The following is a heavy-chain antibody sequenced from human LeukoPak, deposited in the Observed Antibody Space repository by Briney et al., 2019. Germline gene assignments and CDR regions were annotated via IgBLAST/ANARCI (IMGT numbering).Heavy chain of an antibody. D-gene: IGHD3-22*01. CDR2: IYTSGST. V-gene: IGHV4-4*07. CDR3: AREYYYDSSGYYYEGY. Sequence: PSETLSLTCTVSGGSISSYYWSWIRQPAGKGLEWIGRIYTSGSTNYNPSLKSRVTMSVDTSKNQFSLKLSSVTAADTAVYYCAREYYYDSSGYYYEGYWGQGTLVTVSS. CDR1: GGSISSYY. J-gene: IGHJ4*02.